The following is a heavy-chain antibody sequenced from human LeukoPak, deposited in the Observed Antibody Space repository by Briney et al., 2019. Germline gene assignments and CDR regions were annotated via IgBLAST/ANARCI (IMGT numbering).Heavy chain of an antibody. CDR1: GYTFTSYY. Sequence: ASVKVSCKASGYTFTSYYMHWVRQAPGQGLEWMGIINPSGGSTSYAQKFQGRVTITRDTSASTAYMELSSLRSEDTAVYYCARDFREYEDYYFDYWGQGTLVTVSS. CDR3: ARDFREYEDYYFDY. J-gene: IGHJ4*02. CDR2: INPSGGST. D-gene: IGHD6-6*01. V-gene: IGHV1-46*01.